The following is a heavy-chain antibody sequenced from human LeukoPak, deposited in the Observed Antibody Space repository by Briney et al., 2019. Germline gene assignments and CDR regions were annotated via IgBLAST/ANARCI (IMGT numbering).Heavy chain of an antibody. J-gene: IGHJ4*02. CDR3: AKDMDYYDSSGNFDY. Sequence: GGSLRLSCAASGFTFDDYAMHWVRQAPGKGLEWVSGISWNSGSIGYADSVKGRFTISRDNAKNSLYLQMNSLRAEDTALYYCAKDMDYYDSSGNFDYWGQGTLVTVSS. V-gene: IGHV3-9*01. CDR1: GFTFDDYA. CDR2: ISWNSGSI. D-gene: IGHD3-22*01.